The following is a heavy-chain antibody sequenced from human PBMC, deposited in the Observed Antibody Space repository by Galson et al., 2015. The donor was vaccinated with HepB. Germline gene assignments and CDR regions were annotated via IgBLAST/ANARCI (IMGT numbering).Heavy chain of an antibody. J-gene: IGHJ5*02. V-gene: IGHV3-30-3*01. CDR1: GFTFSSYA. Sequence: SLRLSCAASGFTFSSYAMHWVRQAPGKGLEWVAVISYDGSNKYYADSVKGRFTVSRDNSKNTLYLQMNSLRAEDTAVYYCARGPGEPWGQGTLVTVSS. CDR2: ISYDGSNK. CDR3: ARGPGEP.